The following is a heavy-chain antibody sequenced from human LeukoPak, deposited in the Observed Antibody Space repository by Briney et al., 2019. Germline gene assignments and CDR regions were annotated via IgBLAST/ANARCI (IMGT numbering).Heavy chain of an antibody. CDR3: ARVSLVLMANAPDAFDV. CDR1: GGSISSYY. V-gene: IGHV4-59*01. D-gene: IGHD2-8*01. Sequence: SETLSLTCTVSGGSISSYYWSWVRQPPGKGLELIGYICYTGSTNYNPSLKSRVTMSVDTSKNQFSLILNSVTAADTAVYYCARVSLVLMANAPDAFDVWGHGTMVTVSS. CDR2: ICYTGST. J-gene: IGHJ3*01.